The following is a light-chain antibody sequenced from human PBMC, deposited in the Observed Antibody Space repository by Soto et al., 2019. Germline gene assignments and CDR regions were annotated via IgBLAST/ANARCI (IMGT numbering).Light chain of an antibody. J-gene: IGKJ5*01. CDR2: AAS. Sequence: DIQMTQSPSSVSASVGDRVTISCQASQGISRSLAWYQQKPGKAPKLLIYAASSLQSGVPSRFIGSGLGTDFTLTISSLQPEDSAIYYCQQADTFPITFGQGTRLEI. CDR1: QGISRS. V-gene: IGKV1D-12*01. CDR3: QQADTFPIT.